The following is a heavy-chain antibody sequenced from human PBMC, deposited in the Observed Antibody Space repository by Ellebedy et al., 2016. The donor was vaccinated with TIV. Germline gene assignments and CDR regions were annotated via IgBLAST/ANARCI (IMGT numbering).Heavy chain of an antibody. V-gene: IGHV1-2*02. CDR2: INPNSGGT. J-gene: IGHJ6*02. Sequence: AASVKVSCKASGYTFTGYYMHWVRQAPGQGLEWMGWINPNSGGTNYAQKFQGRVTMTRDTSISTAYMELSRLRSDDTAVYYCASSGYSGYGRYYYYGMDVWGQGTTVTVSS. CDR1: GYTFTGYY. CDR3: ASSGYSGYGRYYYYGMDV. D-gene: IGHD5-12*01.